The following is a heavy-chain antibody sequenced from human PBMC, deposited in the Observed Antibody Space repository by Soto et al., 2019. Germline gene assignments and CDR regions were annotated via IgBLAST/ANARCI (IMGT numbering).Heavy chain of an antibody. D-gene: IGHD2-2*01. CDR3: ARTIVVVPAVIHYFDY. Sequence: PSQTLSLTCTVSGGSISSGGYYWSWIRQHPGKGLEWIGYIYYSGSTYYNPSLKSRVTISVDTSKNQFSLKLSSVTAADTAVYYCARTIVVVPAVIHYFDYWGQGTLVTVSS. CDR1: GGSISSGGYY. J-gene: IGHJ4*02. V-gene: IGHV4-31*03. CDR2: IYYSGST.